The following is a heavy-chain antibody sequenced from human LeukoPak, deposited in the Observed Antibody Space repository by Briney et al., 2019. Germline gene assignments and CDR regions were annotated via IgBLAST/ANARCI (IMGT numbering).Heavy chain of an antibody. CDR2: INPSGGST. V-gene: IGHV1-46*01. CDR1: GYTFTSYY. CDR3: ARVGCSSTSCWGHYMDV. Sequence: ASVKVSCKASGYTFTSYYMHWVRQAPGQGLEWMGIINPSGGSTSYAQKFQGRVTMTRDMSTSTVYMELSSLRSEDTAVYYCARVGCSSTSCWGHYMDVWGKGTTVTVSS. D-gene: IGHD2-2*01. J-gene: IGHJ6*03.